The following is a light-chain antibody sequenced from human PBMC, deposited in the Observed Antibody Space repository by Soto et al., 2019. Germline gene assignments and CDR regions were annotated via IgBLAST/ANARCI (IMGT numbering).Light chain of an antibody. Sequence: QSALTQPRSVSGSPGQSVTISCTGTSSDVGRYDYVSWYQQYPGEAPKLIIYDVTERPSGVPDRFSGSKSGNTASLTISGLRAEDEAAYSCCSFAGCYSYVFGSGTKVIVL. CDR1: SSDVGRYDY. CDR2: DVT. J-gene: IGLJ1*01. V-gene: IGLV2-11*01. CDR3: CSFAGCYSYV.